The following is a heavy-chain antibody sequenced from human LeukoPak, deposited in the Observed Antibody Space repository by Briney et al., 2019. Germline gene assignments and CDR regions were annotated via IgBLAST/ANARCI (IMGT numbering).Heavy chain of an antibody. CDR1: GFSFSSYW. D-gene: IGHD7-27*01. J-gene: IGHJ4*02. CDR2: IKEDGSEE. Sequence: GGSLRLSCGGSGFSFSSYWMHWVRQAPGKGLEWVANIKEDGSEEYYVDSVKGRFTISRDNAKNSLYLQMNSLRAEDTAVYYCVRGGPTGALDYWGQGTLVTVSS. V-gene: IGHV3-7*01. CDR3: VRGGPTGALDY.